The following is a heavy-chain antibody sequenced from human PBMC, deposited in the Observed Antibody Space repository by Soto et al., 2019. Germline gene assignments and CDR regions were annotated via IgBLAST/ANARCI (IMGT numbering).Heavy chain of an antibody. Sequence: GGSLRLSCAASGFTFSSYGMHWVRQAPGKGLEWVAVISYDGSNKYYADSVKGRFTISRDNSKNTLYLQMNSLRAEDTAVYYCAKDHVYSSFGAYYFDYWGQGTLVTVSS. V-gene: IGHV3-30*18. D-gene: IGHD6-6*01. CDR3: AKDHVYSSFGAYYFDY. CDR1: GFTFSSYG. CDR2: ISYDGSNK. J-gene: IGHJ4*02.